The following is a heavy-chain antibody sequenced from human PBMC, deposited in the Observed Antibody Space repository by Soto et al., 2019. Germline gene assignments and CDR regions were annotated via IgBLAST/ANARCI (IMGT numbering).Heavy chain of an antibody. V-gene: IGHV1-69*01. CDR1: GGTFNSYD. Sequence: QVQLVQSGAEVKKPGSSMKVSCKASGGTFNSYDINWVRQAPGQGLEWMGGIIPILETPKYAQKFQGRDTITADESTNTVDMELSSLRSEDTAMYYCARLSRPNYYDTSGFFKDNWFDPWGQGTLVTVSS. CDR3: ARLSRPNYYDTSGFFKDNWFDP. D-gene: IGHD3-22*01. J-gene: IGHJ5*02. CDR2: IIPILETP.